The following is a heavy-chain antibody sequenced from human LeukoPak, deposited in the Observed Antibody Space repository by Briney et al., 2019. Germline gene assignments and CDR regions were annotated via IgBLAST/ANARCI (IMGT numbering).Heavy chain of an antibody. CDR3: ASPDYYDSSGYN. J-gene: IGHJ4*02. V-gene: IGHV3-30*04. CDR1: GFTFRSYA. D-gene: IGHD3-22*01. CDR2: ISNDGRKK. Sequence: PGGSLRLSCAASGFTFRSYAMHWIRQAPGKGLEWVAAISNDGRKKYYADSVKGRFTISRDNSNKTLYLQMNSLRAEDTAVYYCASPDYYDSSGYNWGQGTLVTVSS.